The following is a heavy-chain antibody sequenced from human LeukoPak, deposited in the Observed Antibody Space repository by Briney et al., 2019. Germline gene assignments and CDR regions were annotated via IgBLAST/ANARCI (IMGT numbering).Heavy chain of an antibody. J-gene: IGHJ6*03. D-gene: IGHD5-18*01. V-gene: IGHV4-34*01. CDR3: ARGQTAMVIRRHYYYYMDV. CDR2: IYHSGST. Sequence: SETLSLTCAVYGGSFSGYYWSWIRQPPGKGLEWIGEIYHSGSTNYTPSLKSRVTISVGTSKNQFSLKLSSVTAADTAVYYCARGQTAMVIRRHYYYYMDVWGKGTTVTVSS. CDR1: GGSFSGYY.